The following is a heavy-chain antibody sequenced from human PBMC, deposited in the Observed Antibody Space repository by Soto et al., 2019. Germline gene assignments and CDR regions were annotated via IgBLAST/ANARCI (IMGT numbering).Heavy chain of an antibody. J-gene: IGHJ6*02. D-gene: IGHD6-19*01. V-gene: IGHV3-23*01. CDR3: AKRAVASPDYYYYGMDV. CDR1: GFTFSSYA. CDR2: ISGSGGST. Sequence: GGSLRLSCAASGFTFSSYAMSWVRQAPGKGLEWVSAISGSGGSTYYADSVKGRFTISRDNSKNTLYLQMNSLRAEDTAVYYCAKRAVASPDYYYYGMDVWGHGTTVTVSS.